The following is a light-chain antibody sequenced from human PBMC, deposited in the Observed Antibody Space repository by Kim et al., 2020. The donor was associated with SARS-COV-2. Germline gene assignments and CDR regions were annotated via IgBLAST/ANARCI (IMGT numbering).Light chain of an antibody. V-gene: IGKV1-8*01. CDR3: QQYYSYPRT. J-gene: IGKJ1*01. CDR2: AAS. CDR1: QGISSY. Sequence: ASAGDRVTITCRASQGISSYLAWYQQRPGKAPKLLIYAASTLQSGVPSRFSGSGSGTDFTLTISCLQSEDFATYYCQQYYSYPRTFGQGTKVDIK.